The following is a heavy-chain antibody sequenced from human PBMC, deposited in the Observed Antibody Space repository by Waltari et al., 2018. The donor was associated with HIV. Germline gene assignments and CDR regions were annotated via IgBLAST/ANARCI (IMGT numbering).Heavy chain of an antibody. D-gene: IGHD3-22*01. CDR3: ATNYDSSGYALY. Sequence: QLQLQESGPGLVKPSATLSLTCTVSGGSISSSRYYWGWCRQPPGKVLEWIGSIYYSGSTYYNPSLKSRVTISVDTSKNQFSLKLSSVTAADTAVYYCATNYDSSGYALYWGQGTLVTVSS. V-gene: IGHV4-39*01. CDR2: IYYSGST. J-gene: IGHJ4*02. CDR1: GGSISSSRYY.